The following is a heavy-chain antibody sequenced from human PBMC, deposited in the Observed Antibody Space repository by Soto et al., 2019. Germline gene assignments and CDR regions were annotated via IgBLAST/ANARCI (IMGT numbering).Heavy chain of an antibody. Sequence: QVHLLESGGGVAQPGRSLRLSCAAYGFMCNNYGMHWVRQAPGKGLEWVALISFDGLNEYYADSVKGRFTISIDNSRNALFLQMNSLGAEDSAVYYCAKGNWTDAHGYLDYWGQGTLVTVSS. V-gene: IGHV3-30*18. D-gene: IGHD1-1*01. CDR1: GFMCNNYG. J-gene: IGHJ4*02. CDR2: ISFDGLNE. CDR3: AKGNWTDAHGYLDY.